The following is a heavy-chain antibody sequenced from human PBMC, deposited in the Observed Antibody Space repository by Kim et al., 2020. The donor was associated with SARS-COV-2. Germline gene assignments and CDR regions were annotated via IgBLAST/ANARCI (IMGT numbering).Heavy chain of an antibody. Sequence: GGSLRLSCAASGFTFSSYGMHWVRQAPGKGLEWVAVIWYDGSNKYYADSVKGRFTISRDNSKNTLYLQMNSLRAEDTAVYYCARGRYAAAGPGKNWFDPWGQGTLVTVSS. CDR1: GFTFSSYG. J-gene: IGHJ5*02. CDR3: ARGRYAAAGPGKNWFDP. D-gene: IGHD6-13*01. V-gene: IGHV3-33*01. CDR2: IWYDGSNK.